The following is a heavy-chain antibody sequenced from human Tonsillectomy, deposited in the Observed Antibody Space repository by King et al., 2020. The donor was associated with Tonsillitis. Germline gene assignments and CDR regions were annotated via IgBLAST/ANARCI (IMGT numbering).Heavy chain of an antibody. D-gene: IGHD3-10*01. Sequence: VQLVESGGGLVQPGGSLRLSCAASGFTFSGYWMHWVRHAPGKGLVWVSRINSDGSSTSYADSVKGRFTISRDNAKNTLYPQMNSLRAEDTAVYYCARDTGGLGCGATYYYYGMDVWGQGTTVTVSS. CDR3: ARDTGGLGCGATYYYYGMDV. J-gene: IGHJ6*02. CDR2: INSDGSST. V-gene: IGHV3-74*01. CDR1: GFTFSGYW.